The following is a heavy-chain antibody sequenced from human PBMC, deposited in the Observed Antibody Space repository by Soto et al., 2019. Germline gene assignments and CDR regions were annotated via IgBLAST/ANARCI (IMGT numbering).Heavy chain of an antibody. CDR1: GGTFSSYA. Sequence: SVKVSCKASGGTFSSYAISWVRQAPGQGLEWMGGIIPIFGTANYAQKFRGRVTITADKSTSTAYIELSSLRSEDTAVYYCARAALGYSGIPIWGQGTMVNVSS. CDR3: ARAALGYSGIPI. CDR2: IIPIFGTA. V-gene: IGHV1-69*06. J-gene: IGHJ3*02. D-gene: IGHD5-12*01.